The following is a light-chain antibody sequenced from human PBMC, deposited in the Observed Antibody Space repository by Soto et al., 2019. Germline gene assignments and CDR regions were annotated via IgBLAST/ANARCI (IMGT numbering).Light chain of an antibody. Sequence: DIQMTQSPSTLSASVGDRVIITCRASQSINTLLDWYQQKPGKAHKLLIYKASSLESGVPSRFSGSGAGTEFTLTITSLQPDDFATYYCHQYNRYWAFGQGTKVEIK. CDR3: HQYNRYWA. CDR1: QSINTL. CDR2: KAS. J-gene: IGKJ1*01. V-gene: IGKV1-5*03.